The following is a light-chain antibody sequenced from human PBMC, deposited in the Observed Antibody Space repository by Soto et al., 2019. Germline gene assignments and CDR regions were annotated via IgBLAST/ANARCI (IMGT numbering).Light chain of an antibody. Sequence: EIVMTQSPATLSLSPGERATLSCRASQSVSSNLAGYYQKPGHAPRLLIYGASTRATGIPARFRGSGSGTEFNLTISRLQSEEFAVYYCQQYRKLSLTFGGGTKVEI. V-gene: IGKV3-15*01. J-gene: IGKJ4*02. CDR3: QQYRKLSLT. CDR1: QSVSSN. CDR2: GAS.